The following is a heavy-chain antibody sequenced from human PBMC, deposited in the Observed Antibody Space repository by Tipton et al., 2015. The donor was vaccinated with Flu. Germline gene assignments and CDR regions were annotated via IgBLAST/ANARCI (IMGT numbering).Heavy chain of an antibody. Sequence: SGFTVSSNYMSWVRQAPGKGLEWVSVTYSGDRTYSADSVKGRFTISRDNSKNTIYLQMNSLRVEDTAVYYCARVTGGSTAYGLDVWGQGTTVTVSS. CDR3: ARVTGGSTAYGLDV. J-gene: IGHJ6*02. CDR1: GFTVSSNY. D-gene: IGHD2-15*01. CDR2: TYSGDRT. V-gene: IGHV3-53*01.